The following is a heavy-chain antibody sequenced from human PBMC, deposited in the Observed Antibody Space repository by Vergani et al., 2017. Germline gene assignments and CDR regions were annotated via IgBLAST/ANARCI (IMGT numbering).Heavy chain of an antibody. Sequence: QVQLVESGGGLVKPGGSLRLSCAASGFTFSDYYMSWIRQAPGKGLEWVSYISSSGSTIYYADSVKGRFTLSRDNDKNTLYLQMNSLRAEDTAVYYCAKGSELITIFGVVIPRYYFDYWGQGTLVTVSS. CDR3: AKGSELITIFGVVIPRYYFDY. CDR1: GFTFSDYY. CDR2: ISSSGSTI. D-gene: IGHD3-3*01. J-gene: IGHJ4*02. V-gene: IGHV3-11*01.